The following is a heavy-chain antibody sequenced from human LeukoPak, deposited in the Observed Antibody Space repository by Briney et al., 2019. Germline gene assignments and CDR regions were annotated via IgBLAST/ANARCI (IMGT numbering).Heavy chain of an antibody. J-gene: IGHJ4*02. CDR3: AANVLRFLEWLPDFDY. D-gene: IGHD3-3*01. V-gene: IGHV1-18*01. Sequence: ASVKVSCKASGYTFTSYGISWVRQAPGQGLEWMGWISAYNGNTNYAQKLQGRVTMTTDTSTSTAYMELRSLRSDDTAVYYCAANVLRFLEWLPDFDYWGQGTLVTVSS. CDR2: ISAYNGNT. CDR1: GYTFTSYG.